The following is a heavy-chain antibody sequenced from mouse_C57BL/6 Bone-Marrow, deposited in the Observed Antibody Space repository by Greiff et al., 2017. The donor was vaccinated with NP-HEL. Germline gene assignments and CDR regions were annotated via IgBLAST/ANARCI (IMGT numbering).Heavy chain of an antibody. CDR1: GFTFSSYA. D-gene: IGHD1-1*01. CDR3: APHFDYGSSPFAY. V-gene: IGHV5-4*03. CDR2: ISDGGSYT. J-gene: IGHJ3*01. Sequence: EVKLVESGGGLVKPGGSLKLSCAASGFTFSSYAMSWVRQTPEKRLEWVATISDGGSYTYYPDNVKGRFTISRDNAKNNLYLQMSHLKSEDTAMYYCAPHFDYGSSPFAYWGQGTLVTVSA.